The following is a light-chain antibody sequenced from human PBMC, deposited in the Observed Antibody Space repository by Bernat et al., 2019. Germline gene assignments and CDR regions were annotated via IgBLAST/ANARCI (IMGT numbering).Light chain of an antibody. CDR3: SSVSTTSTPVV. J-gene: IGLJ3*02. CDR2: DVS. CDR1: SSDVGAYNY. Sequence: QSALTQPASVSGSPGQSITLSCTGTSSDVGAYNYVSWYQQHPGRPPKLMIFDVSNRPSGVSDRFSGYKSGNTASLTISGLRPEDEADYYCSSVSTTSTPVVFGGGTKLTVL. V-gene: IGLV2-14*03.